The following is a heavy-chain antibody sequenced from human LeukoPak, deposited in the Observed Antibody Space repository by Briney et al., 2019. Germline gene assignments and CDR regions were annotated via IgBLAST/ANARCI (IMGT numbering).Heavy chain of an antibody. CDR2: ISWNSANI. J-gene: IGHJ4*02. Sequence: GGSLRLSCEDSGFTFDDYAMHWVRQAPGKGLEWVSGISWNSANIAYGDSVKGRFTISRDNARNSLYLQMNSLRADGTALYYCARGSGYSPLFDRWGQGTLVTVSS. CDR1: GFTFDDYA. D-gene: IGHD3-22*01. CDR3: ARGSGYSPLFDR. V-gene: IGHV3-9*01.